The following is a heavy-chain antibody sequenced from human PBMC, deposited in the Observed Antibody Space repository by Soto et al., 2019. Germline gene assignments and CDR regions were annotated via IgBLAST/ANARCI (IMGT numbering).Heavy chain of an antibody. Sequence: QVQLVQSGAEGKKPGASVKVACKSSGYTFTSYGISWVRQAPGQGVEWMGWISAYNGNTNYAQKLQGRATMTTDTSTSTAYMELRSLRADDKAVYYCASDMGSLRWRRDYWGQGTLVTVSS. CDR1: GYTFTSYG. V-gene: IGHV1-18*01. D-gene: IGHD4-17*01. CDR2: ISAYNGNT. CDR3: ASDMGSLRWRRDY. J-gene: IGHJ4*02.